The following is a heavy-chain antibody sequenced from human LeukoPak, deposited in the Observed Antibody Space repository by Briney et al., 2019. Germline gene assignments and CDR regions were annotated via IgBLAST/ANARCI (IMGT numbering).Heavy chain of an antibody. D-gene: IGHD6-19*01. J-gene: IGHJ5*02. Sequence: GGSLRLSCAASGFAFSSYWMSWVRQAPGKGLEWVANIKQDGSDKYYVDSVKGRFTISRDNAKNSVYLQMNSLRAEDTALYYCARAVAENWFDPWGQGTLVTVSS. V-gene: IGHV3-7*01. CDR3: ARAVAENWFDP. CDR2: IKQDGSDK. CDR1: GFAFSSYW.